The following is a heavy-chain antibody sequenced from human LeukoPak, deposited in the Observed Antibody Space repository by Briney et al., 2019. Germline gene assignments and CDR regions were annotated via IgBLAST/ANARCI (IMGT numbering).Heavy chain of an antibody. V-gene: IGHV3-48*03. J-gene: IGHJ4*02. Sequence: GGSLRLSCAASGFTFSSYEMNWVRQAPGKGLEWVSNISSNGSTIYYADSVKGRFTISRDNAKKSLYLQMNSLRAEDTAVYYCARHSNPPLWGQGTLVTVSS. CDR3: ARHSNPPL. D-gene: IGHD4-11*01. CDR2: ISSNGSTI. CDR1: GFTFSSYE.